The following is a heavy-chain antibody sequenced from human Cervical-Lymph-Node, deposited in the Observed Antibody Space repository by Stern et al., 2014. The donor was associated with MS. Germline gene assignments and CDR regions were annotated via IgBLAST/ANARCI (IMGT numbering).Heavy chain of an antibody. J-gene: IGHJ4*01. CDR2: IYYSGST. V-gene: IGHV4-59*01. CDR1: GGAITNYY. Sequence: QVQLQESGPELVKPSETLSLPCTDSGGAITNYYWSWIRQPPGKGLEWIGYIYYSGSTNYTPSLKSRVTISVDTSKNQFSLKLSSVTAADTAVYYCARDKGMFFLWGQGTLVTVSS. D-gene: IGHD2/OR15-2a*01. CDR3: ARDKGMFFL.